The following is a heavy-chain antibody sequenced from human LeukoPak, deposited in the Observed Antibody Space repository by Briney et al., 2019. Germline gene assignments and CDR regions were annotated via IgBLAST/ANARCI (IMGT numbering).Heavy chain of an antibody. V-gene: IGHV4-34*01. J-gene: IGHJ4*02. D-gene: IGHD3-9*01. Sequence: SETLSLTCAVYGGSFSGYYWSWIRQPPGKGLEWIGEINHSGSTNYNPSLKSRVTLSVDTSKNQFSLKLSSVTAADTAVYYCARAKDYDILTGHFDYWGQGTLVTVSS. CDR1: GGSFSGYY. CDR2: INHSGST. CDR3: ARAKDYDILTGHFDY.